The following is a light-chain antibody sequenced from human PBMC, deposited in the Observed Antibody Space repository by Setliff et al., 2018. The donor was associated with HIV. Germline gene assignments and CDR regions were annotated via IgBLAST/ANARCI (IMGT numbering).Light chain of an antibody. J-gene: IGLJ1*01. CDR3: QAWDISTGWV. CDR2: QNN. V-gene: IGLV3-1*01. Sequence: YELTQPPSASVSPGQTASITCSGDKLWDRYVSWYQQKPGQSPMLVIYQNNKRPSGIPERFSGSKSGSTATLTISETQAMDEADYYCQAWDISTGWVFGTGTKVTVL. CDR1: KLWDRY.